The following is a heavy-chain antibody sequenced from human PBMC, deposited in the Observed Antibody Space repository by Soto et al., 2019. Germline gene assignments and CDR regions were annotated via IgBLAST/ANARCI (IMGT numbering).Heavy chain of an antibody. D-gene: IGHD5-12*01. V-gene: IGHV6-1*01. CDR2: TYFRSKWYN. J-gene: IGHJ5*02. CDR1: GDSVSSNTAS. Sequence: SQTLSLTCAISGDSVSSNTASWNWIRQSPSRGLEWLGRTYFRSKWYNDYAVSVKSRIIINPDTSNNQFSLQLNSVTPEDTAVYFCAKGDNLGPKTGYAFDPWGQGIRVPSPQ. CDR3: AKGDNLGPKTGYAFDP.